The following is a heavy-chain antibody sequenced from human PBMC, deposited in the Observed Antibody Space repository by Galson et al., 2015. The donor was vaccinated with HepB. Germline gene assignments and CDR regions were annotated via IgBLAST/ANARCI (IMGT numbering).Heavy chain of an antibody. V-gene: IGHV1-2*06. CDR2: INPNTGGT. J-gene: IGHJ4*02. CDR3: ARDSYRISSGSSSGY. D-gene: IGHD6-6*01. Sequence: SVKVSCKASGYSFVGYYLHWVRQAPGQGLEWMGRINPNTGGTNYAQKFQDRVTVTGDTSISTAYMELRRLTSDDTAVYYCARDSYRISSGSSSGYWGQGTLVTVSS. CDR1: GYSFVGYY.